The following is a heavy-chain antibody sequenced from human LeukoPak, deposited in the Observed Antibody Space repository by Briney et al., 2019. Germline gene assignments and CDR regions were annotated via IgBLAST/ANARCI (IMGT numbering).Heavy chain of an antibody. J-gene: IGHJ3*02. Sequence: SETLSLTCAVYGGSFSGYYWSWIRQPPGKGLEWIGYIYYGGSTKYNPSLNSRVTISVDTSKNQFSLNLSSVTAADTAVYYCARHTESGTNDAFDIWGQGTMVTVSS. CDR2: IYYGGST. V-gene: IGHV4-59*08. D-gene: IGHD3-10*01. CDR1: GGSFSGYY. CDR3: ARHTESGTNDAFDI.